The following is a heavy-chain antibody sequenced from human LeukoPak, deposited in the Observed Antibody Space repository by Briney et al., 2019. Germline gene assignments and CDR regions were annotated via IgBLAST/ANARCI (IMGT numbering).Heavy chain of an antibody. CDR2: MNPGSGDT. J-gene: IGHJ4*02. D-gene: IGHD3-9*01. Sequence: GASVKVSCKASGYTFTGYYIHWVRQATGQGLEWMGWMNPGSGDTAYAQKFQGRVTMTRDTSMSTAYMELSSLGSEDTAIYYCARGLGDYNTDWFPVSGYWGQGTPVTVSS. CDR1: GYTFTGYY. CDR3: ARGLGDYNTDWFPVSGY. V-gene: IGHV1-8*02.